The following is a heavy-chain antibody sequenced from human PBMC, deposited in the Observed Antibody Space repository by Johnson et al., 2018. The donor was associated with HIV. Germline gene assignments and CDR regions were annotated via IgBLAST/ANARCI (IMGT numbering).Heavy chain of an antibody. Sequence: QVQLVESGGGVVQPGRSLRLSCAASGFSFSSYAMHWVRQAPGKGLEWVAVVSYDGSNTYYADSVKGRFPISRDNSKNTLYLQMNSLRAEDTAVYYCVRGLGYVFYSGNSNALDIWGQGTMVTVSS. J-gene: IGHJ3*02. D-gene: IGHD4-23*01. CDR1: GFSFSSYA. CDR2: VSYDGSNT. CDR3: VRGLGYVFYSGNSNALDI. V-gene: IGHV3-30*04.